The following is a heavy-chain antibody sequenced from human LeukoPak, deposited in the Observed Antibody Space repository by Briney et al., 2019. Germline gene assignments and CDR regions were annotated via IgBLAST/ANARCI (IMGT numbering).Heavy chain of an antibody. CDR1: GFTFSSYW. J-gene: IGHJ4*02. CDR2: IKSDGSSI. V-gene: IGHV3-74*01. CDR3: ARVGGMTTAGPFDY. D-gene: IGHD4-11*01. Sequence: GGSLRLSCAASGFTFSSYWMHWVRQAPGKGLVWVSRIKSDGSSIRYADSVKGRFTISRDNAKNTLYLQVNSLRAEDTAVYYCARVGGMTTAGPFDYWGQGTLVTVSS.